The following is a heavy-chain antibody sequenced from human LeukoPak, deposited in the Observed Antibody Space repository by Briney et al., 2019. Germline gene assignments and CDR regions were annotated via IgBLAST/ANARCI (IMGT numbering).Heavy chain of an antibody. CDR2: IRYDGSNK. Sequence: GGSLRLSCAASGFTFSSYGMHWVRLAPGKGLEWVAFIRYDGSNKYYADSVKGRFTISRDNSKNTLYLQMNSLRAEDTAVYYCAKDWWAYGSGSYPFDYWGQGTLVTVSS. CDR1: GFTFSSYG. CDR3: AKDWWAYGSGSYPFDY. D-gene: IGHD3-10*01. J-gene: IGHJ4*02. V-gene: IGHV3-30*02.